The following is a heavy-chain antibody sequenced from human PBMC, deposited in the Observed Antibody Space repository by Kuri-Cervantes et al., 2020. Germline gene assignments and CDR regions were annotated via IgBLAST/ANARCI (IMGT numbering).Heavy chain of an antibody. CDR1: GFTLSRDW. D-gene: IGHD6-19*01. J-gene: IGHJ4*02. CDR2: ISGNGSST. Sequence: LSLTCVVSGFTLSRDWMHWVRQAPGKGLEWVSAISGNGSSTFYADSVRGRFTISRDNSKNTLYLQMNSLRADDTAVYYCAKSPSSGWFADHWGQGTLVTVSS. CDR3: AKSPSSGWFADH. V-gene: IGHV3-23*01.